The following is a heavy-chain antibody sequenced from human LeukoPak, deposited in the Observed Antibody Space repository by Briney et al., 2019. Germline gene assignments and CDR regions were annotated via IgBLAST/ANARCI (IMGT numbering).Heavy chain of an antibody. V-gene: IGHV3-66*02. CDR1: GFTVSNNY. J-gene: IGHJ4*02. CDR2: IYSGGST. CDR3: ARISSYSGYGEVDY. Sequence: GGSLRLSCAASGFTVSNNYMNWVRQAPGKGLEWVSLIYSGGSTHYADSVKGRFTISRDNSKNTLYLQMGSLRAEDMAVYYCARISSYSGYGEVDYWGQGTLVTVSS. D-gene: IGHD5-12*01.